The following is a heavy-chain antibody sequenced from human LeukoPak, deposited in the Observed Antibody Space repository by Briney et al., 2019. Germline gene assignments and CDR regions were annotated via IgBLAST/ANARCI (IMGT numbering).Heavy chain of an antibody. V-gene: IGHV1-46*01. CDR2: INPSGGST. D-gene: IGHD5-12*01. CDR1: GYTFTSYY. Sequence: ASVKVSCKASGYTFTSYYMHWVRQAPGQGLEWMGIINPSGGSTSYTQKFQGRVTMTRDTSTSTVYMELSSLRAEDTAVYYCARVTPLVAFIDYWGQGTLVTVSS. CDR3: ARVTPLVAFIDY. J-gene: IGHJ4*02.